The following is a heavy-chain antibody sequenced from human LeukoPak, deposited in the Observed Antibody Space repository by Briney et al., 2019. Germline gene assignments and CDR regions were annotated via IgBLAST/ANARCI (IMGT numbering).Heavy chain of an antibody. CDR3: ARDLNLGTTDGY. V-gene: IGHV3-30*03. CDR2: ISFDGSGQ. J-gene: IGHJ4*02. Sequence: GRSLRLSCAASGFTFTAYGMHWVRQAPGKGLEWLAVISFDGSGQYYADSVKGRFTISRDDSKNMLYLQMNSLRVEDTAVYYCARDLNLGTTDGYWGQGTLVTISS. D-gene: IGHD4-17*01. CDR1: GFTFTAYG.